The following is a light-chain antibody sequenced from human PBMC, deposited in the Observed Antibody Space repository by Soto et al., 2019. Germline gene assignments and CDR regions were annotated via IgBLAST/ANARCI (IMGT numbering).Light chain of an antibody. V-gene: IGLV2-14*01. CDR3: SSYTGTSTLV. CDR1: GSDVGGYDY. J-gene: IGLJ1*01. Sequence: QSALTQPASVAGSPGQSITISCTGTGSDVGGYDYVSWYQQHPGKAPKLLIYEVSNRPSGISNRFSASKSGITASLTISGLQSEDEADYFCSSYTGTSTLVFGTGTKVTGL. CDR2: EVS.